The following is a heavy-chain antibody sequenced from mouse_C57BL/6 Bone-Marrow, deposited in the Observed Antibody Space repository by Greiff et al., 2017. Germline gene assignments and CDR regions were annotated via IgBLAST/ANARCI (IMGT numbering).Heavy chain of an antibody. CDR2: SRNKANDYTT. D-gene: IGHD1-1*01. CDR3: ARDSYYYGSYWYFDV. Sequence: EVNVVESGGGLVQSGRSLRLSCATSGFTFSDFYMEWVRQAPGKGLEWIAASRNKANDYTTEYSASVKGRFIVSRDTSQSILYLQMNALRAEDTAIYYCARDSYYYGSYWYFDVWGTGTTVTVSS. V-gene: IGHV7-1*01. J-gene: IGHJ1*03. CDR1: GFTFSDFY.